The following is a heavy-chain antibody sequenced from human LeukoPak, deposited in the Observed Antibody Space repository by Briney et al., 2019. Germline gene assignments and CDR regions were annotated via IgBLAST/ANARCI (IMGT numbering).Heavy chain of an antibody. CDR2: LYSGGST. Sequence: GGSLRLSCAASGFTVSSNYMTWVRQAPGKGLEWVSSLYSGGSTYYADSVKGRFTISGHNSKNTLFLQMNSLRAEDTAVYYCAGRGSGYYYGMNVWGQGTTVTVSS. V-gene: IGHV3-53*01. CDR3: AGRGSGYYYGMNV. CDR1: GFTVSSNY. J-gene: IGHJ6*02. D-gene: IGHD3-10*01.